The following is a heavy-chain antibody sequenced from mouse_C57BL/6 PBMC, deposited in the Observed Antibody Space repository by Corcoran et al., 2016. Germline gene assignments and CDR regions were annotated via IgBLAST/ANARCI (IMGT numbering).Heavy chain of an antibody. CDR2: INPTNGGT. CDR1: GYTLTSYL. J-gene: IGHJ3*01. Sequence: QVQLQPPGTELVTPGASVKLSCKASGYTLTSYLMHWVQQRPGQGLEWIGNINPTNGGTNYNEKFKSQATLTVDKSASTAYMQLSSLTSEDSAVYYCARKRSGTAYWGQRTLVTVSA. D-gene: IGHD4-1*01. CDR3: ARKRSGTAY. V-gene: IGHV1-53*01.